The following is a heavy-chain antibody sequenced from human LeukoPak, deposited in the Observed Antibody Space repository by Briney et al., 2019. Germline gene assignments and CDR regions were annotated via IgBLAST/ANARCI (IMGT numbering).Heavy chain of an antibody. CDR1: GFIFSDFD. CDR3: ARDRGYSFDI. CDR2: IGTTGDT. Sequence: TGGSLRLSCAASGFIFSDFDMHWVRQVTGKGLEWVSAIGTTGDTYYPGSVKGRFTISRENAKNSLYLQMNSLRAEDTAVYYCARDRGYSFDIWGQGTMVTVSS. V-gene: IGHV3-13*04. J-gene: IGHJ3*02. D-gene: IGHD5-12*01.